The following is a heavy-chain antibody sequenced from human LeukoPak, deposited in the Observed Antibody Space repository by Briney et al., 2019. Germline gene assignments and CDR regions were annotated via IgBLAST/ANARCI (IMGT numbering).Heavy chain of an antibody. J-gene: IGHJ4*02. CDR3: ARDLLGSSRIWFGELLGFDY. Sequence: GRSLRLSCAASGFTFSSYGMHWVRQAPGKGLEWVAVIWYDGSNKYYADSVKGRFTISRDNSKNTLYLQMNSLRAEDTAVYYCARDLLGSSRIWFGELLGFDYWGQGTLVTVSS. D-gene: IGHD3-10*01. CDR1: GFTFSSYG. CDR2: IWYDGSNK. V-gene: IGHV3-33*01.